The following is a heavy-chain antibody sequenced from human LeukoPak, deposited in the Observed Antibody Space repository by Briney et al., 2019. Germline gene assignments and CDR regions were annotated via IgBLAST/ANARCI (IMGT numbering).Heavy chain of an antibody. J-gene: IGHJ4*02. CDR2: TSYDGSIN. CDR3: ARDRRAVAVYFDY. D-gene: IGHD6-19*01. Sequence: GGSLRLSCAASGFTFDSYAMHWVRQAPGKGLEWVAVTSYDGSINYYADSVRGRFTISRDNSKNTVYLEINNLRAEDTAVYYCARDRRAVAVYFDYWGQGTLVTVSS. CDR1: GFTFDSYA. V-gene: IGHV3-30*04.